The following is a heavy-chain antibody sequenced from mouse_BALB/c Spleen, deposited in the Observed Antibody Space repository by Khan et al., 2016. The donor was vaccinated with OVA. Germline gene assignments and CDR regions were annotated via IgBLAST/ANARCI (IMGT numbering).Heavy chain of an antibody. D-gene: IGHD2-1*01. Sequence: EVQLQESGPDLVKPSQSLSLTCTVTGYSITSGYSWHWIRQFPGNKLEWMGYIYYSGSIKYNPYFKSRLSIARDTSKNQFFLKLNSVTTEDTATYYCARDGNYMDYWGQGTSVTVSS. J-gene: IGHJ4*01. CDR3: ARDGNYMDY. CDR1: GYSITSGYS. V-gene: IGHV3-1*02. CDR2: IYYSGSI.